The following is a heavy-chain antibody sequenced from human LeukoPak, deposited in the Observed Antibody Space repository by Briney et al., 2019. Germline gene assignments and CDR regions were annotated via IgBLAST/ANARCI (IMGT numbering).Heavy chain of an antibody. D-gene: IGHD4-17*01. CDR1: GFTFSSYA. V-gene: IGHV3-23*01. CDR2: ICKSGGST. Sequence: GGSLRLSCGASGFTFSSYAMSWVRQAPGRGLEWVSAICKSGGSTFYADSVRGRFTISRDNSKNTLYLQMNSLRAEDTAVYYCARVIPNGDPFDFWGQGTLVTVSS. CDR3: ARVIPNGDPFDF. J-gene: IGHJ4*02.